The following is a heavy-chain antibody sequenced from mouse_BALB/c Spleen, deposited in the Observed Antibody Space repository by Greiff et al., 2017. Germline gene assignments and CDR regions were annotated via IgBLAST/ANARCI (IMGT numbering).Heavy chain of an antibody. CDR3: ADQRYDWFAY. D-gene: IGHD2-14*01. Sequence: EVKLVESGGGLVQPGGSRKLSCAASGFTFSSYGMSWVRQTPDKRLEWVATISSGGSYTYYPDSVKGRFTISRDNAKNTLYLQMSSLKSEDTAMYYCADQRYDWFAYWGQGTLVTVSA. CDR2: ISSGGSYT. V-gene: IGHV5-6*03. CDR1: GFTFSSYG. J-gene: IGHJ3*01.